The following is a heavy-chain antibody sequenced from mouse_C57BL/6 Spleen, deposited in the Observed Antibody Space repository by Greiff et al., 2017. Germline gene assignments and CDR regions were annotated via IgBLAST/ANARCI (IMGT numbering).Heavy chain of an antibody. Sequence: EVKVVKSGGGLVQPGGSLSLSCAASGFTFTDYYMSWVRQPPGKALEWLGFIRNKANGYTTEYSASVKGRFTISRDNSQSILYLQMNALRAEDSATYYCARYPEGYDGYPAWFADWGQGTLVTVSA. D-gene: IGHD2-3*01. CDR3: ARYPEGYDGYPAWFAD. CDR1: GFTFTDYY. V-gene: IGHV7-3*01. J-gene: IGHJ3*01. CDR2: IRNKANGYTT.